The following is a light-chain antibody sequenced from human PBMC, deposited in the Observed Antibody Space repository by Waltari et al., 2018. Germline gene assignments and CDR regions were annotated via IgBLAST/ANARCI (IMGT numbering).Light chain of an antibody. CDR2: EAS. CDR1: QSIGSS. V-gene: IGKV1-5*03. J-gene: IGKJ4*01. Sequence: DIQMNQSPSTLSASVGDRVTITCRASQSIGSSLAWYQQKPGKAPKVVIYEASSLESGVPSRFSGSGSGTEFTLTISSLQPDDFATYYCQQFNSYLLTFGGGTKVEIK. CDR3: QQFNSYLLT.